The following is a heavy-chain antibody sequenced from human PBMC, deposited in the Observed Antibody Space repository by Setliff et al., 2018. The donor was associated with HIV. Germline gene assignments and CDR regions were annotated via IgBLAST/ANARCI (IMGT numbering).Heavy chain of an antibody. D-gene: IGHD3-16*01. Sequence: ETLSLPCNVSGYSISSGFYWGWIRQPPGKGLEWIGNIFHSGNTDQNPSLKSRVTMSVETSENQFSLRLNSVTAADPAVYYCARRTIWGDAFDIWGRGTMVTVSS. V-gene: IGHV4-38-2*02. CDR3: ARRTIWGDAFDI. CDR1: GYSISSGFY. CDR2: IFHSGNT. J-gene: IGHJ3*02.